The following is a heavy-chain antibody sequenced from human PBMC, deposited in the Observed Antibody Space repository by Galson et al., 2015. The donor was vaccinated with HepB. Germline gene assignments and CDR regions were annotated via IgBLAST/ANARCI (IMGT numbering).Heavy chain of an antibody. CDR3: ARTARGGRFDY. Sequence: SLRLSCAASGFTVSSNYMSWVRQAPGKGLEWVSVIYSGGSTYYADSVKGRFTISRDNSKNTLYLQMNSLRAEDTAVYYCARTARGGRFDYWGQGTLVTVSS. V-gene: IGHV3-66*01. CDR1: GFTVSSNY. J-gene: IGHJ4*02. D-gene: IGHD3-10*01. CDR2: IYSGGST.